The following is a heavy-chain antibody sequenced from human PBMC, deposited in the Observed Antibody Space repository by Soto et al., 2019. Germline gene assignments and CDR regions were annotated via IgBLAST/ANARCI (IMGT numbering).Heavy chain of an antibody. CDR3: ARGLLLWFGELSRRGGYYYYMDV. V-gene: IGHV4-34*01. CDR1: GGSFSGYY. J-gene: IGHJ6*03. D-gene: IGHD3-10*01. CDR2: INDSGSS. Sequence: QVQLQQWGAGLLKPSETLSLTCAVYGGSFSGYYWSWIRQPPGKGLEWIGEINDSGSSNYNPSRKSRVTISVDTPKTPFSLKLSSVTAADTAVYYCARGLLLWFGELSRRGGYYYYMDVWGKGTMVTVSS.